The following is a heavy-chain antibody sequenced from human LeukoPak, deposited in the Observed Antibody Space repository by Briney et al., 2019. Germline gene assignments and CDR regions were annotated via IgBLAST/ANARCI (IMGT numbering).Heavy chain of an antibody. CDR2: VNDSGRT. D-gene: IGHD5-24*01. CDR1: GGSFSGYY. J-gene: IGHJ5*02. Sequence: SETLSPTCAVYGGSFSGYYWSWVRQPPGKGLEWIGEVNDSGRTNYNPSLENRLTISVDTSKNQFSLKLTSVTAADTGVYYCARYFSDGSVSGPWFDPWGQGTLVTVSS. V-gene: IGHV4-34*01. CDR3: ARYFSDGSVSGPWFDP.